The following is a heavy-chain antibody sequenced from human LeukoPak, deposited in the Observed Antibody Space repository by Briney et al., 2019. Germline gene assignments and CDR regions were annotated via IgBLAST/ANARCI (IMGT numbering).Heavy chain of an antibody. CDR3: AVEVNTSAFDAFDI. D-gene: IGHD5-18*01. V-gene: IGHV5-51*01. Sequence: GESLKISCKGSGYSFTKYWIGWVRQMPGKGLEWMGIIYPDDSDTKYSPSFQGQVTISADKSISTAYLQWSSLKASDTAMYYCAVEVNTSAFDAFDIWGQGTTVTVS. CDR1: GYSFTKYW. J-gene: IGHJ3*02. CDR2: IYPDDSDT.